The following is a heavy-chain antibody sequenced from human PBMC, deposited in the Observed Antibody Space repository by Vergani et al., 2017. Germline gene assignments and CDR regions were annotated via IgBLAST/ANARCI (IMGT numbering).Heavy chain of an antibody. CDR3: ARVVVGATRRGSDWFDP. J-gene: IGHJ5*02. V-gene: IGHV4-31*03. CDR1: GGSISSGGYY. CDR2: IYYSWST. D-gene: IGHD1-26*01. Sequence: QVQLQESGPGLVKPSQTLSLTCTVSGGSISSGGYYWSWIRQHPGKGLEWIGYIYYSWSTYYNPSLKSRVTISVDTSKNQFSLKLSSVTAADTAVYYCARVVVGATRRGSDWFDPWGQGTLVTVSS.